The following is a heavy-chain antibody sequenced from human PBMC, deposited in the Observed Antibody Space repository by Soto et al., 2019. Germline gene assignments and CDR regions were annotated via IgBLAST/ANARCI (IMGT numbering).Heavy chain of an antibody. CDR3: ARDTNGLHY. V-gene: IGHV3-33*01. CDR1: GFTFSSYG. Sequence: GGSLRLSCAASGFTFSSYGMHWVGQAPGKGLEWVAVIWYDGSNKYDADSVKGRFSISRDNAKNTLYLQMNSLRVDDTAVYYCARDTNGLHYWGQGTLVTVSS. D-gene: IGHD2-8*01. J-gene: IGHJ4*02. CDR2: IWYDGSNK.